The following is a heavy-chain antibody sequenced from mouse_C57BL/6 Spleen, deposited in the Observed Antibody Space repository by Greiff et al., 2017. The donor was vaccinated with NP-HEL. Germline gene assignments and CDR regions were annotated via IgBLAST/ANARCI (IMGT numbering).Heavy chain of an antibody. CDR1: GYSITSGYD. CDR2: ISYSGST. Sequence: EVQRVESGPGMVKPSQLLSLTCTVTGYSITSGYDWHWIRHFPGNKLEWMGYISYSGSTNYNPSLKSRISITHDTSKNHFFLKLNSVTTEDTATYYCARGDYEDAMDYWGQGTSVTVSS. D-gene: IGHD2-4*01. CDR3: ARGDYEDAMDY. V-gene: IGHV3-1*01. J-gene: IGHJ4*01.